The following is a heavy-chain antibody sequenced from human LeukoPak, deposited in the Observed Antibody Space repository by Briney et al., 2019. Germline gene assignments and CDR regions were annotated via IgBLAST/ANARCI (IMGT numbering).Heavy chain of an antibody. CDR2: IHYSGYT. D-gene: IGHD6-19*01. CDR1: GGSISSSAYY. J-gene: IGHJ4*02. V-gene: IGHV4-30-4*08. Sequence: SETLSLTCTVSGGSISSSAYYWSWIRQHPGKGLEWIGYIHYSGYTNYNPSLKGRVTISVDTSKNQFSLKLSSVTAADTAVYYCARWAYSTDWYQYFDKWGQGTLVTVSS. CDR3: ARWAYSTDWYQYFDK.